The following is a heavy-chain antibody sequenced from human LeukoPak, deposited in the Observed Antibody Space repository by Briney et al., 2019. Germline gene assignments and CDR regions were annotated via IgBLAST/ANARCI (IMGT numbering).Heavy chain of an antibody. D-gene: IGHD2/OR15-2a*01. V-gene: IGHV3-74*01. CDR1: GFTFSNGW. Sequence: RGSLRPSCAASGFTFSNGWVHWVRQAPGKGLVWVSRFDTDGSKTTYADSLKGRFTISRDNAKNTLYLQMNSLRVEDTAVYYCARSRGLFYHYWGQGNLVAVSS. CDR2: FDTDGSKT. CDR3: ARSRGLFYHY. J-gene: IGHJ4*02.